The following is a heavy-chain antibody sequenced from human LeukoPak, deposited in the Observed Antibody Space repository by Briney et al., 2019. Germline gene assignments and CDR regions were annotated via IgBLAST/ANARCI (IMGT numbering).Heavy chain of an antibody. V-gene: IGHV3-30*03. CDR3: AREDYDILTGLDY. J-gene: IGHJ4*02. Sequence: GGSLRLSCAASGFTFSSYGMHWVRQAPGKGLEWVAVISYDGSNKYYADSVKGRFTISRDNSKNTLYLQMNSLRAEDTAVYYCAREDYDILTGLDYWGQGTLVTVSS. CDR2: ISYDGSNK. D-gene: IGHD3-9*01. CDR1: GFTFSSYG.